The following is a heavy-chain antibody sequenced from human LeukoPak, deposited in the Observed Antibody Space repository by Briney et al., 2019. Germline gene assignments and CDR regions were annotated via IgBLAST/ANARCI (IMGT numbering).Heavy chain of an antibody. J-gene: IGHJ4*02. CDR2: ITRSSYI. D-gene: IGHD3-10*01. Sequence: PGGSLRLSCAASGFTFSTYSMNWVRQAPGKGLEWVSSITRSSYIYYADSVKGRFTISRDNAKNSLYLQMNSLRAEDTALYYCARDERYYGSGSHLFYWGQGTLVTVSS. V-gene: IGHV3-21*04. CDR1: GFTFSTYS. CDR3: ARDERYYGSGSHLFY.